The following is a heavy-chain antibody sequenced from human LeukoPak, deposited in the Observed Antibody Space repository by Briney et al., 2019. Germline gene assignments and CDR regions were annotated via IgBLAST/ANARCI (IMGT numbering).Heavy chain of an antibody. D-gene: IGHD3-10*01. CDR1: GFTFSSYA. V-gene: IGHV3-30-3*01. CDR3: AREGVWYYYGSGSYYYFDY. J-gene: IGHJ4*02. Sequence: QSGGSLRLSCAASGFTFSSYAMHWVRQAPGKGLEWVAVISYDGSNKYYADSVKGRFTISRDNSKNTLYLQMNSLRAEDTAVYYCAREGVWYYYGSGSYYYFDYWGQGTLVTVSS. CDR2: ISYDGSNK.